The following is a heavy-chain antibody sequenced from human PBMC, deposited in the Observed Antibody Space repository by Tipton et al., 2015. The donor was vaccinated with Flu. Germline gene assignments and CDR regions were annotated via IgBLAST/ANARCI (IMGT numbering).Heavy chain of an antibody. D-gene: IGHD4-11*01. CDR3: ARRDYSNYVSEPKNWFDP. J-gene: IGHJ5*02. CDR2: IHRSGNT. V-gene: IGHV4-38-2*02. Sequence: TLSLTCNVFGVSSSRHYWDWIRQSPGKGLEWIANIHRSGNTYYNPSLKSRVTMSVDTSKNQFSLRLKSVTAADTAVYYCARRDYSNYVSEPKNWFDPWGQGTLVTVSS. CDR1: GVSSSRHY.